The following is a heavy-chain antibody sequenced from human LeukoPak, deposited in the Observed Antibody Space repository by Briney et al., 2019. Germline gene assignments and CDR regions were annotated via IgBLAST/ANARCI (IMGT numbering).Heavy chain of an antibody. Sequence: QPGGSLRLSCAASGFTFSSYEMNWVRQAPGKGLGWVSYISSSGSTIYYADSVKGRLTISRDNSKNTLFLQMNSLRAEDTAVYYCARAISCSGVSCYSVYWGQGTLVTVSS. CDR3: ARAISCSGVSCYSVY. CDR2: ISSSGSTI. CDR1: GFTFSSYE. J-gene: IGHJ4*02. V-gene: IGHV3-48*03. D-gene: IGHD2-15*01.